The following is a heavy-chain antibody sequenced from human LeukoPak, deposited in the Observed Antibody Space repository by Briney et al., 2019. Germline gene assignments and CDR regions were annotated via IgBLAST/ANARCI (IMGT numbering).Heavy chain of an antibody. CDR2: MWDDGTNE. CDR1: GFNFGIYG. V-gene: IGHV3-33*01. D-gene: IGHD6-13*01. Sequence: GRSLRLSCAASGFNFGIYGMHWVRQAPGKGLEWVAVMWDDGTNENYVDSVKGRFTISRDNSKNTLYLQMNSLRAEDTAVYYCARIGSSWQKQFDYWGQGTLVTVSS. J-gene: IGHJ4*02. CDR3: ARIGSSWQKQFDY.